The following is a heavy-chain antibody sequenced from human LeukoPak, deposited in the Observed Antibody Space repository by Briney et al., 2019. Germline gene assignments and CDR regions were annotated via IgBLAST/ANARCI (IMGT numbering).Heavy chain of an antibody. Sequence: SVKVSCKASGGTFSSYATSWVRQAPGQGLEWMGGIIPIFGTANYAQKFQGRVTITADKSTGTAYMELSSLRSEDAAVYYCVLAVAGKGGDYWGQGTLVTVSS. D-gene: IGHD6-19*01. CDR2: IIPIFGTA. CDR1: GGTFSSYA. J-gene: IGHJ4*02. V-gene: IGHV1-69*06. CDR3: VLAVAGKGGDY.